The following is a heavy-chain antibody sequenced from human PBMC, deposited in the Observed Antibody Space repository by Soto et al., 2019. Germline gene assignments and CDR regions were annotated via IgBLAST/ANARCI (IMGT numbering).Heavy chain of an antibody. V-gene: IGHV4-39*01. Sequence: PSETLSLTCTVSGGSISSSSYYWGWIRQPPGKGLEWIGSIYYSGSTYYNPSLKNRVTISVDTSKNQFSLKLNSMTAADTAVYYCARHNNGSGSTYFDYWGQGTLVTVSS. J-gene: IGHJ4*02. D-gene: IGHD3-10*01. CDR1: GGSISSSSYY. CDR3: ARHNNGSGSTYFDY. CDR2: IYYSGST.